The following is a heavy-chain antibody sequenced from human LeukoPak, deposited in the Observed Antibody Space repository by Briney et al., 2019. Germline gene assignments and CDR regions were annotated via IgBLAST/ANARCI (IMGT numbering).Heavy chain of an antibody. CDR1: GFTFSNYA. D-gene: IGHD6-6*01. J-gene: IGHJ4*02. CDR2: ISSSSSYI. Sequence: GGSLRLSCEVSGFTFSNYAMNWVRQAPGKGLEWVSSISSSSSYIYYADSVKGRFTISRDNAKNSLYLQMNSLRAEDTAVYYCARGQEYSSSSCDYWGQGTLVTVSS. V-gene: IGHV3-21*01. CDR3: ARGQEYSSSSCDY.